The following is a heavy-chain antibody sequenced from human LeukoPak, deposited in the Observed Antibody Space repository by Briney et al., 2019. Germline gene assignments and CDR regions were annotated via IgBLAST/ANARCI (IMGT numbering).Heavy chain of an antibody. CDR2: MNPNSGNT. J-gene: IGHJ4*02. Sequence: ASVKVSCKASGYTFTGYYMHWVRQAPGQGLEWMGWMNPNSGNTGYAQKFQGRVTMTRDTSISTAYMELSSLKSEDTAVYYCARRGWELLGIDSWGQGTLVTVSS. CDR3: ARRGWELLGIDS. D-gene: IGHD2-15*01. CDR1: GYTFTGYY. V-gene: IGHV1-8*02.